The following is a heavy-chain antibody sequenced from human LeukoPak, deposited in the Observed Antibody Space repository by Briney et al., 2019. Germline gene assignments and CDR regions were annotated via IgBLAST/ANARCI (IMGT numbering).Heavy chain of an antibody. CDR1: GYSISSGYY. D-gene: IGHD3-10*01. CDR3: ARDNGSGSNNY. CDR2: IYHSGST. V-gene: IGHV4-38-2*02. Sequence: SETLSLTCTVSGYSISSGYYWGWIRQPPGKGLEWIGSIYHSGSTYYNPSLKSRVTISVDTSKNQFSLKLSSVTAADTAVYYCARDNGSGSNNYWGQGTLVTVSS. J-gene: IGHJ4*02.